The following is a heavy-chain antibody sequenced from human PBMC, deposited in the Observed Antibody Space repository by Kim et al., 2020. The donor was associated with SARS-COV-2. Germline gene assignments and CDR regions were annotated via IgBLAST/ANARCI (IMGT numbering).Heavy chain of an antibody. J-gene: IGHJ6*02. CDR3: ARVLDILTGYRYTYYYYGMDV. Sequence: FTISRDNAKNTLYLQMNSLRAEDTAVYYCARVLDILTGYRYTYYYYGMDVWGQGTTVTVSS. V-gene: IGHV3-74*01. D-gene: IGHD3-9*01.